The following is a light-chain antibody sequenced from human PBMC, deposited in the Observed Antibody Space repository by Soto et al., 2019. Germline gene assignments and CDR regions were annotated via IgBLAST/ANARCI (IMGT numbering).Light chain of an antibody. CDR3: QHYNDWPLT. CDR1: QSVSN. J-gene: IGKJ4*01. CDR2: FAS. Sequence: EIVMTQSPATLSVSPGERATLSCRASQSVSNIAWYQQKPGQAPRLLIYFASTRATGIPARFSGSGSGTEFTLTISSLQSEDFAVYYCQHYNDWPLTFGGGTKVEIK. V-gene: IGKV3-15*01.